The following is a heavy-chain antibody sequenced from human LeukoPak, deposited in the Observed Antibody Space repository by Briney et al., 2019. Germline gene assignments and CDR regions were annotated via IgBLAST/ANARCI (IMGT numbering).Heavy chain of an antibody. CDR2: ITSSSSYI. CDR3: AKADLNYDYVWGTLDAFDI. D-gene: IGHD3-16*01. Sequence: GGSLRLSCAGSGFTFSSYSMNWVRQAPGKGLEWVSSITSSSSYIYYADSVKGRFTISRDNAKKSVCLQMNSLRAEDTALYYCAKADLNYDYVWGTLDAFDIWGQGTMVTVSS. V-gene: IGHV3-21*04. J-gene: IGHJ3*02. CDR1: GFTFSSYS.